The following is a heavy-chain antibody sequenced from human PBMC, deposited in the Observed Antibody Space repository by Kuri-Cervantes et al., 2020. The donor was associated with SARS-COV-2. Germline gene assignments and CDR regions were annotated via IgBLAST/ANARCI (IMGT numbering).Heavy chain of an antibody. CDR2: ICYSGST. CDR1: GGSISSYY. J-gene: IGHJ4*02. D-gene: IGHD3-10*01. CDR3: ARVGGNWELPFDY. Sequence: SETLSLTCTVSGGSISSYYWSWIRQPPGKGLEWIGYICYSGSTNYNPSLKSRVTISVDTSKNQFSLKLSSVTAADTAVYYCARVGGNWELPFDYWGQGTLVTVSS. V-gene: IGHV4-59*01.